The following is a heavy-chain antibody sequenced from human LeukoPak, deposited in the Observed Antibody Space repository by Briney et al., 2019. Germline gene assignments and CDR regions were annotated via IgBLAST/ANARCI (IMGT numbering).Heavy chain of an antibody. Sequence: GGSLRLSCAASGFTFSSYWMNWARQAPGKGLEWVASINHNGNVNYYVDSVKGRFTISRDNSKNTLYLQMNSLRAEDTAVYYCAKHYYDGSGYLVDYWGQGTLVTVSS. J-gene: IGHJ4*02. CDR2: INHNGNVN. D-gene: IGHD3-22*01. CDR3: AKHYYDGSGYLVDY. CDR1: GFTFSSYW. V-gene: IGHV3-7*03.